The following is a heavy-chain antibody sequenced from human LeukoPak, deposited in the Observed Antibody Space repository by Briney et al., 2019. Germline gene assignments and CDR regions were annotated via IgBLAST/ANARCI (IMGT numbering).Heavy chain of an antibody. Sequence: GRSLRLSCAASGFTFSSYGMHWVRRAPGKGLEWVAVIWYDGSNKYYADSVKGRFTISRDNSKNTLYLQMNSLRAEDTAVYYCARDDSSGLEFDYWGQGTLVTVSS. CDR1: GFTFSSYG. CDR3: ARDDSSGLEFDY. V-gene: IGHV3-33*01. CDR2: IWYDGSNK. J-gene: IGHJ4*02. D-gene: IGHD3-22*01.